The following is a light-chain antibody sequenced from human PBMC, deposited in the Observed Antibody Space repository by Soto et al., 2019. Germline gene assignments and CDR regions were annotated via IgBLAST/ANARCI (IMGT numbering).Light chain of an antibody. CDR1: SRDVGSYDL. V-gene: IGLV2-23*01. Sequence: QSALTQPASVSGSPGQSITVSCTGTSRDVGSYDLVSWYQHHPGKAPKLIIYESSKRPSGVSNRFSASKSGNTASLTISGLQAEDEADYYCCSYAGSSTTVVFGGGTKLTVL. CDR3: CSYAGSSTTVV. J-gene: IGLJ2*01. CDR2: ESS.